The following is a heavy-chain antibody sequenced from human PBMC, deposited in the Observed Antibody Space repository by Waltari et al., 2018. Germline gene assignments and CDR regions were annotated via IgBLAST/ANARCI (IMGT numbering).Heavy chain of an antibody. J-gene: IGHJ3*02. CDR3: ARERGITMVQGVIRDDAFDI. CDR1: GGSISSPY. V-gene: IGHV4-59*11. CDR2: IYYSGST. D-gene: IGHD3-10*01. Sequence: QVQLQESGPGLVKPSETLSLTCTVSGGSISSPYWSWIRQPQGKGLEWIGYIYYSGSTNYNPSLKSRVTISVDTSKNQFSLKLSSVTAADTAVYYCARERGITMVQGVIRDDAFDIWGQGTMVTVSS.